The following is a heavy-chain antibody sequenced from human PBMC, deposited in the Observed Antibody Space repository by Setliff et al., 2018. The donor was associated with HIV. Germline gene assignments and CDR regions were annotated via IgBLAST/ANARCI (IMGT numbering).Heavy chain of an antibody. J-gene: IGHJ6*03. V-gene: IGHV3-23*01. CDR1: GFTFSSYA. CDR2: ISGSGGST. Sequence: GSLRLSCAASGFTFSSYAMSWVRQAPGKGLEWVSAISGSGGSTYYADSVRGRFTISRDNSKNTLYLQMNSLRAEDTAVYYCAKTYNWNDVHYYYMDVWGKGTTVTVSS. CDR3: AKTYNWNDVHYYYMDV. D-gene: IGHD1-1*01.